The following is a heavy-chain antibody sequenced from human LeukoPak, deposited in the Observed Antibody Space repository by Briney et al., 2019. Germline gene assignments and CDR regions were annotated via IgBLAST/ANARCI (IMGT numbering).Heavy chain of an antibody. J-gene: IGHJ6*03. CDR1: GYTFTSHD. CDR2: MNPNSGNT. CDR3: ARGSSEGSSRHQWLVPSYYYYYYYMDV. Sequence: ASVKVSCKASGYTFTSHDVNWLRQATGQGLEWMGWMNPNSGNTGYAQKFQGRVTITRNTSISTAYMELSSLRSEDTAVYYCARGSSEGSSRHQWLVPSYYYYYYYMDVWGKGTTVTVSS. D-gene: IGHD6-19*01. V-gene: IGHV1-8*01.